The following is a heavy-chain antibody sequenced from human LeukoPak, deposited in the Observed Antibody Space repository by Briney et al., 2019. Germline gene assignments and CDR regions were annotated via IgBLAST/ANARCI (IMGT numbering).Heavy chain of an antibody. V-gene: IGHV1-18*01. CDR2: ISAYSGDT. CDR1: GYTFTSYG. D-gene: IGHD2-8*02. J-gene: IGHJ5*02. Sequence: ASVKVSCKASGYTFTSYGISWVRQAPGQGLEWMGWISAYSGDTNYAQKFQGRATMTTDTSTSTAYMELRSLRSDDTAVYYCARVTILVATGTDWFDPWGQGTLVTVSS. CDR3: ARVTILVATGTDWFDP.